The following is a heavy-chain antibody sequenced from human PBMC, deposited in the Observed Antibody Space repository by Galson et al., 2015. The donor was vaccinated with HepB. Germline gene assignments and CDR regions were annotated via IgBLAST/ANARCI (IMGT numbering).Heavy chain of an antibody. D-gene: IGHD6-19*01. V-gene: IGHV3-23*01. J-gene: IGHJ4*02. CDR2: ISGSGGST. CDR1: GFTFSSYA. Sequence: LRLSCAASGFTFSSYAMSWVRQAPGKGLEWVSAISGSGGSTYYADSVKGRFTISRDNSKNTLYLQMNSLRAEDTAVYYCAKDRGYSSGWYSSRGYWGQGTLVTVSS. CDR3: AKDRGYSSGWYSSRGY.